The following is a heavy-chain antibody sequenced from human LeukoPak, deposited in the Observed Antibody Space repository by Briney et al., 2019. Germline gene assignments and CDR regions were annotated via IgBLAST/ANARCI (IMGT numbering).Heavy chain of an antibody. V-gene: IGHV1-69*04. Sequence: ASVKVSCKASGGTFSSYAISWVRQAPGQGLEWMGRIIPILGIANYAQKFQGRVTITADKSTSTAYMELSSLRSEDTAVYYCAKGIAAAGLGDYYYGMDVWGQGTTVTVSS. J-gene: IGHJ6*02. D-gene: IGHD6-13*01. CDR2: IIPILGIA. CDR1: GGTFSSYA. CDR3: AKGIAAAGLGDYYYGMDV.